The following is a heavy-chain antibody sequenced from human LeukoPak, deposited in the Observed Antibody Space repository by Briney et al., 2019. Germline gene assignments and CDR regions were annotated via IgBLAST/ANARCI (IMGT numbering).Heavy chain of an antibody. V-gene: IGHV3-21*01. J-gene: IGHJ4*02. CDR3: ARAGCSGGSCPDYFDY. CDR1: GFTFSSYS. D-gene: IGHD2-15*01. CDR2: ISSSSSYI. Sequence: GGSLRLSCAASGFTFSSYSMNWVRQAPGKGLEWVSSISSSSSYIYYADSVKGRFTISRDNAKNSLYLQMNSLRAEDTAVYYCARAGCSGGSCPDYFDYWGQGTLVTVSS.